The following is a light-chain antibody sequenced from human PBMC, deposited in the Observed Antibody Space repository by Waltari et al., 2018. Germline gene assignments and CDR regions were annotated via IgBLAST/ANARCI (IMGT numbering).Light chain of an antibody. CDR3: QHYNSYGQWT. CDR2: KSS. J-gene: IGKJ1*01. V-gene: IGKV1-5*03. Sequence: DIQMTQSPSTLSASVGDRVTITCRASQSISSWLAWYQQKPGKVPKHLNYKSSTLASGVPPRFSGRGSGTEFTLTISSLQPEDFAGYYCQHYNSYGQWTFGQGTKVEIK. CDR1: QSISSW.